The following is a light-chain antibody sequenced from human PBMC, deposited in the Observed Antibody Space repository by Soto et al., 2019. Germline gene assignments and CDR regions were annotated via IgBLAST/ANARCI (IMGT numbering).Light chain of an antibody. Sequence: DIQMTQSPSSLSASVGDRVTITCRASQYISSYLNWYQQKPGKVPNLLISGASTLQSGVPSRFSGGGSDTEFTLTISSLQPEDFAAYYCQQSYSAPFTFGPGTKVDIK. CDR1: QYISSY. CDR2: GAS. V-gene: IGKV1-39*01. J-gene: IGKJ3*01. CDR3: QQSYSAPFT.